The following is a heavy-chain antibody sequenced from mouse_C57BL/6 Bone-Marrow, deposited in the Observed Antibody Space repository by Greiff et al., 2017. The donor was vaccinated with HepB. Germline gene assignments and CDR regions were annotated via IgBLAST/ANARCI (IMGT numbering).Heavy chain of an antibody. Sequence: EVKLVESGGGLVQSGRSLRLSCAPSGFTFSDFYMEWVRQAPGKGLEWIAASRNKANDYTTEYSASVKGRFIVSRDTSQSILYLQMNALRAEDTAIYYCARDADGYYGFAYWGQGTLVTVSA. CDR3: ARDADGYYGFAY. V-gene: IGHV7-1*01. CDR2: SRNKANDYTT. J-gene: IGHJ3*01. CDR1: GFTFSDFY. D-gene: IGHD2-3*01.